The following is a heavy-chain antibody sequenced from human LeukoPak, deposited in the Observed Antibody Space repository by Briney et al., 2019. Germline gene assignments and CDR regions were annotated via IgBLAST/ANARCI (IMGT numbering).Heavy chain of an antibody. J-gene: IGHJ1*01. V-gene: IGHV3-7*01. Sequence: GGSLRLSCVVSGFTLSRYYMGWVPQAPGRGLEWVAMTASDGGDRNYVDSVKGRFTISRDNSKNPLYLQMSSLAAEDTAVYYCAFLIREPQHWGQGTLVTVSS. CDR1: GFTLSRYY. D-gene: IGHD1-26*01. CDR2: TASDGGDR. CDR3: AFLIREPQH.